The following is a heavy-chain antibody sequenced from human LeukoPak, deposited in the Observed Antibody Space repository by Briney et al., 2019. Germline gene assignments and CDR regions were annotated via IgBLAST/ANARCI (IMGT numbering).Heavy chain of an antibody. CDR1: GGTISSYY. V-gene: IGHV4-59*01. CDR3: AGEYSYRSSWDGGDAFDI. D-gene: IGHD6-13*01. CDR2: IYCSGST. J-gene: IGHJ3*02. Sequence: SETLSLTCTVSGGTISSYYLSWIRQAPGKGLEWVGDIYCSGSTNYNASLKSRVTISVDKSKNQFSLKLSSVIAADTASYYCAGEYSYRSSWDGGDAFDICGQGTTVTASS.